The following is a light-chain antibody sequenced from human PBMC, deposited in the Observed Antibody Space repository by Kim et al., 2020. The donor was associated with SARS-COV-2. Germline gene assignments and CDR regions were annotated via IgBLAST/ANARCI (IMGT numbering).Light chain of an antibody. J-gene: IGLJ1*01. Sequence: QSALTQPASVSGSPGQSITISCTGTSRDVGSYNLVSWYQQHPGKAPKVMIYEVTKRPSGVSNRFSGSKSGNTASLTISGLQAEDEADYYCCSYAGTSTYVFGTGTKVTVL. CDR1: SRDVGSYNL. CDR3: CSYAGTSTYV. CDR2: EVT. V-gene: IGLV2-23*02.